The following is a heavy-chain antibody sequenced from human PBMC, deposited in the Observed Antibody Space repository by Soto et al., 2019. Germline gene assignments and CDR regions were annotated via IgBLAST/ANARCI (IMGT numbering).Heavy chain of an antibody. D-gene: IGHD5-12*01. J-gene: IGHJ4*02. V-gene: IGHV3-23*01. Sequence: EVQLLESGGGLVQPGGSLRLSCAASGLTFSSYAMSWVRQAPGKGLEWVSSISGSGGSTYYADSVKGRFTISRDNSKNTLYLQMNSLRAEDTAVYYCAKDGYSGYDRIDYWGQGTLVTVSS. CDR1: GLTFSSYA. CDR3: AKDGYSGYDRIDY. CDR2: ISGSGGST.